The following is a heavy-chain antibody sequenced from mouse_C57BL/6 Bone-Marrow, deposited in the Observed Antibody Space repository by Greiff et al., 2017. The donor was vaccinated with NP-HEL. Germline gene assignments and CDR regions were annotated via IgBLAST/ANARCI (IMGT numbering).Heavy chain of an antibody. CDR1: GYTFTSYT. J-gene: IGHJ1*03. Sequence: QVQLQQSGAELARPGASVKMSCKASGYTFTSYTMHWVKQRPGQGLEWIGYINPSSGYTKYNQKFKDKATLTADKSSSTAYMQLSSLTSEDSAVYYCARLGPIYYYGSKYFDVWGTGTTVTVSS. D-gene: IGHD1-1*01. CDR3: ARLGPIYYYGSKYFDV. CDR2: INPSSGYT. V-gene: IGHV1-4*01.